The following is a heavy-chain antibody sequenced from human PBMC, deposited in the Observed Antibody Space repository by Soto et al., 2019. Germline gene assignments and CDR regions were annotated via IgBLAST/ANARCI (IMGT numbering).Heavy chain of an antibody. CDR3: ARVGQLATTHMYSFDY. CDR2: INHSGST. Sequence: QVQLQQWGAGLLKPSETLSLTCAVYGGSFSGYYWSWIRQPPGKGLEWIGEINHSGSTNYNPSLKSRVTISVDTSKNQFSLKLSSVTAADTAVYYCARVGQLATTHMYSFDYWGQGTLVTVSS. D-gene: IGHD6-13*01. CDR1: GGSFSGYY. V-gene: IGHV4-34*01. J-gene: IGHJ4*02.